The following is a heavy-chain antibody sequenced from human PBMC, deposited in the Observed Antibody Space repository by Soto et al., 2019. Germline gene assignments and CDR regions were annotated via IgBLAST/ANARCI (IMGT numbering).Heavy chain of an antibody. J-gene: IGHJ4*02. CDR3: ARGSASSLLRGVIIN. Sequence: QVQLQASGPGLVKPSGTLSLTCVVSGASVSRDNWWGWVRRPPGKVLEWIGEIYHTGSTNYTPSLKSRLSISLDTFKNHFSVQLSSLTAADTAIYYCARGSASSLLRGVIINWGQGTRVSVSS. D-gene: IGHD3-10*01. CDR1: GASVSRDNW. V-gene: IGHV4-4*02. CDR2: IYHTGST.